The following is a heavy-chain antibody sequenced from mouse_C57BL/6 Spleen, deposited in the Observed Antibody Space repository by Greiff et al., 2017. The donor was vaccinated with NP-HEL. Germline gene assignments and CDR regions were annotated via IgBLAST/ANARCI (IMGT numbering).Heavy chain of an antibody. Sequence: DVHLVESEGGLVQPGSSMKLSCTASGFTFSDYYMAWVRQVPEKGLEWVANINYDGSSTYYLDSLKSRFIISRDNAKNILYLQMSSLKSEDTATYYCARAPTGIHAMDYWGQGTSVTVSS. CDR1: GFTFSDYY. D-gene: IGHD4-1*02. CDR2: INYDGSST. CDR3: ARAPTGIHAMDY. J-gene: IGHJ4*01. V-gene: IGHV5-16*01.